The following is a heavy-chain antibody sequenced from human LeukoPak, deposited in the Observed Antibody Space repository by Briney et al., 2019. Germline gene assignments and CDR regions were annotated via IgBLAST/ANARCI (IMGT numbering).Heavy chain of an antibody. D-gene: IGHD4-17*01. CDR1: GFIFREYA. V-gene: IGHV3-23*01. CDR3: ARDPNGDYIGAFDN. J-gene: IGHJ3*02. Sequence: PGGSLRLSCAASGFIFREYAMTWVRPAPGKGLAWVSSITASDYTTYTAPVNGRFTISRDNSKNTLYLQMDSLRGDDTALYHCARDPNGDYIGAFDNWGQGTMVTVSS. CDR2: ITASDYTT.